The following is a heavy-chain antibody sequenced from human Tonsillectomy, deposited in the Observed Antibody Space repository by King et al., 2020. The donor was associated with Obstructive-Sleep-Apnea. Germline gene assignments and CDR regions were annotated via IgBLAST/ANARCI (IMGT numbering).Heavy chain of an antibody. J-gene: IGHJ6*02. Sequence: QLVQSGGEVKRPGASVKVSCKASGFSLSSYGMNWVRQAPGQGLQWMGWISPLNGHANVAQQFRDRVTVTADTSTSTVYMELRTLTSGDTAVYYCARDDLNIAILPDNFHGMDVWGQGTTVTVSS. V-gene: IGHV1-18*01. CDR2: ISPLNGHA. D-gene: IGHD1-1*01. CDR1: GFSLSSYG. CDR3: ARDDLNIAILPDNFHGMDV.